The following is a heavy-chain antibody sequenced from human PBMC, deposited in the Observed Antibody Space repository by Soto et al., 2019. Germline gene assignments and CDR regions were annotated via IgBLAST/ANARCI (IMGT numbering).Heavy chain of an antibody. Sequence: QVQLQESGPGLVKPSQTLSLTCTVSGGSISSGDYYWSWIRQPPGKGLEWIGYIYDSGSTYYNPSLKSRVTISVDTSKNQFSLKLSSVTAADTAVYYCATGLGYCSGGSCYYPAYFQHWGQGTLVTVSS. V-gene: IGHV4-30-4*01. CDR3: ATGLGYCSGGSCYYPAYFQH. J-gene: IGHJ1*01. CDR2: IYDSGST. CDR1: GGSISSGDYY. D-gene: IGHD2-15*01.